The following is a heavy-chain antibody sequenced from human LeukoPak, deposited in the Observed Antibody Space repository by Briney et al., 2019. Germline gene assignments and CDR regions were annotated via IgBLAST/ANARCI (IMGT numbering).Heavy chain of an antibody. J-gene: IGHJ3*02. V-gene: IGHV4-59*08. D-gene: IGHD2-15*01. CDR1: GGSINSYY. CDR3: VRHLSAGRPAFDI. Sequence: SETLSLTYTVSGGSINSYYWSWIRQPPGKGLEWIGYIYYSGSTNYNPFLKSRVTISVDTSNNKFSLKLTSLTAADTAVYYCVRHLSAGRPAFDIWGQGTMVTVSS. CDR2: IYYSGST.